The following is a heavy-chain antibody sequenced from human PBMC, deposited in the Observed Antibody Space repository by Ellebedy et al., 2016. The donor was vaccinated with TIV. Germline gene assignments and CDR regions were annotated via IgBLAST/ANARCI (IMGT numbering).Heavy chain of an antibody. CDR2: ISGSFTT. CDR1: GFTFDDYS. J-gene: IGHJ3*02. CDR3: ARVRSSAFEI. Sequence: GESLKISCAASGFTFDDYSMHWVRQAPGKGLEWVSLISGSFTTFYADSVRGRFTISRDNSKKTVSLQMNSLRVEDTAVYYCARVRSSAFEIWGQGTMVTVSS. V-gene: IGHV3-43D*04.